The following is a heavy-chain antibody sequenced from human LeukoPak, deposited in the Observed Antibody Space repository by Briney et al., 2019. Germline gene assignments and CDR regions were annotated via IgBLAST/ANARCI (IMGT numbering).Heavy chain of an antibody. D-gene: IGHD5-24*01. J-gene: IGHJ3*02. Sequence: SETLSLTCSVSGDSVSSTSYYWGWLRQPPGKGLEWIASNLYSVKSYYNPSFNSRVTISVDTPNNRLSPRLTSVNAADTAVYYCARVENDRDAFDIWGQGTMVTVSS. CDR3: ARVENDRDAFDI. CDR2: NLYSVKS. V-gene: IGHV4-39*02. CDR1: GDSVSSTSYY.